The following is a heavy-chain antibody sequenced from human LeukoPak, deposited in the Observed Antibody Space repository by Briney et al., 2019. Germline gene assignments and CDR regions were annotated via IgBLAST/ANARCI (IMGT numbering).Heavy chain of an antibody. V-gene: IGHV1-8*03. CDR2: MNPNSGNT. Sequence: ASVKVSCKASGYTFTSYDINWVRQATGQGLEWMGWMNPNSGNTGYAQKLQGRVTITRNTSISTAYMELSSLRSEDTAVYYCARTQQLVLDYWGQGTLVTVSS. D-gene: IGHD6-13*01. CDR3: ARTQQLVLDY. J-gene: IGHJ4*02. CDR1: GYTFTSYD.